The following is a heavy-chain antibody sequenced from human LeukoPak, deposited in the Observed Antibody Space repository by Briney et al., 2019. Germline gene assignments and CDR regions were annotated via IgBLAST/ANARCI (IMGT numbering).Heavy chain of an antibody. CDR1: GGSIRGNGYY. CDR3: ASSVWWPYYFDY. Sequence: SETLSLTCTVSGGSIRGNGYYWGWIRQAPGKGLEWIGSIYYDGSTYYNPSLKSRVTISVDTPKNYFSLKLSSVTAADAAVYYCASSVWWPYYFDYWGQGTLVTVSS. V-gene: IGHV4-39*02. D-gene: IGHD4/OR15-4a*01. CDR2: IYYDGST. J-gene: IGHJ4*02.